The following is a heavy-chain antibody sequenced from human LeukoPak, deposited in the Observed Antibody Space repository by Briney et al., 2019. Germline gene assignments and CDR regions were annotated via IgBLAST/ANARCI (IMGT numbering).Heavy chain of an antibody. CDR3: ARPHEILEWLSDAFDV. J-gene: IGHJ3*01. Sequence: PGGSLRLSCAASGFNFSDYAMDWVRQAPGKGLEWVAVISHDGTNKYYADSVKGRFTISRDNSKNKFYLQMHGLTAEDAAVYYCARPHEILEWLSDAFDVWGQGTLVTVSS. D-gene: IGHD3-3*01. CDR1: GFNFSDYA. CDR2: ISHDGTNK. V-gene: IGHV3-30*04.